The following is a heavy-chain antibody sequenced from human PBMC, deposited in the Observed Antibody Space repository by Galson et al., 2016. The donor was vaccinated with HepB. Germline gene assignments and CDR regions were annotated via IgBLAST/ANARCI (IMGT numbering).Heavy chain of an antibody. D-gene: IGHD1-26*01. CDR2: INTDGSET. J-gene: IGHJ4*02. CDR1: GFTFNSYW. V-gene: IGHV3-74*01. CDR3: AKEDNIAGATTVNN. Sequence: SLRLSCAASGFTFNSYWMHWVRQAPGKGLVWVSRINTDGSETNYADSVKGRFTISRDNSKNTLYVQMNNLGAEDTAVYYCAKEDNIAGATTVNNWGQGTLVTISS.